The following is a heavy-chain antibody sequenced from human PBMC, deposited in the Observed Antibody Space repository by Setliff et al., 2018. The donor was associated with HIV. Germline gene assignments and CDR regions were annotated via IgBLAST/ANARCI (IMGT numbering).Heavy chain of an antibody. CDR1: GFTVSSNY. V-gene: IGHV3-53*01. Sequence: PGGSLRLSCAASGFTVSSNYMSWVRQAPGKGLEWVSVIYSGGSTYYADSVKGRFTISRDDDRNFLFLQMNSLRAGDTAIYFCARSFPYYYESSGLYAMDVWGQGTTVTVSS. D-gene: IGHD3-22*01. CDR2: IYSGGST. J-gene: IGHJ6*02. CDR3: ARSFPYYYESSGLYAMDV.